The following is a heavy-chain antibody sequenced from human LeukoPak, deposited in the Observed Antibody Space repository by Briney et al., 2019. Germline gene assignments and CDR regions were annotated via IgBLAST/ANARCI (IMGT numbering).Heavy chain of an antibody. CDR1: GGSISSGSYY. V-gene: IGHV4-61*02. D-gene: IGHD2-21*01. CDR3: ARDCCGGDCYLDNWFDP. Sequence: SETLSLTCTVSGGSISSGSYYWSWIRQPAGTGLEWIGRIYTSGSTNYNPSLKSRVTISVDTSKNQFSLKLSSVTAADTAVYYCARDCCGGDCYLDNWFDPWGQGTLVTVSS. CDR2: IYTSGST. J-gene: IGHJ5*02.